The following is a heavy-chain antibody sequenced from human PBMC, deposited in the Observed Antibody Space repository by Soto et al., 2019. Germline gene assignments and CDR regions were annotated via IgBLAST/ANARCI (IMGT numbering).Heavy chain of an antibody. Sequence: QVQLQESGPGLVKPSQTLSLTYTVSGGSISSGAYYWSWIRQLPGKGLEWIGYIYKSGNAYYNPSLKRRLTISMDTSKNQFSLKLTSITAADTAVYYCAGDIGDGFNLVDSWGQGTLVTVSS. CDR1: GGSISSGAYY. CDR3: AGDIGDGFNLVDS. CDR2: IYKSGNA. V-gene: IGHV4-31*03. D-gene: IGHD3-3*01. J-gene: IGHJ4*02.